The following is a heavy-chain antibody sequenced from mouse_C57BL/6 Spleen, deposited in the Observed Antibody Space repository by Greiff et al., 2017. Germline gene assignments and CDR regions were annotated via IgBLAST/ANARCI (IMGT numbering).Heavy chain of an antibody. D-gene: IGHD3-1*01. J-gene: IGHJ2*01. Sequence: QVQLQQPGAELVKPGASVKMSCKASGYTFTSYWMQWVKQRPGQGLEWIGEIDPSDSYTNYNHKFKGKATLTVDTSSSTASMQLSSLTSEDSTVYYCARGYAWFDDWGQGTTLTVSS. CDR1: GYTFTSYW. V-gene: IGHV1-50*01. CDR2: IDPSDSYT. CDR3: ARGYAWFDD.